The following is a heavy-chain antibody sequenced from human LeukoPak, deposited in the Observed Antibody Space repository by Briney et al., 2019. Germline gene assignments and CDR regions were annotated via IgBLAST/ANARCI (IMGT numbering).Heavy chain of an antibody. Sequence: GGSLRLSCAASGFTFSSYAMHWVRQVPGKGLEWVAVISYDGSNKYYADSVKGRFTISRDNSKNTLYLQMNSLRAEDTAVYYCARGGGNAVAGEVDYWGQGTLVTVSS. CDR1: GFTFSSYA. V-gene: IGHV3-30*04. D-gene: IGHD6-19*01. CDR2: ISYDGSNK. CDR3: ARGGGNAVAGEVDY. J-gene: IGHJ4*02.